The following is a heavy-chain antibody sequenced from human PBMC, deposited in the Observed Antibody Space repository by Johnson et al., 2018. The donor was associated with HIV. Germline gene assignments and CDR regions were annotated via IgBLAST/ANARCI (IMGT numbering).Heavy chain of an antibody. CDR3: AKDKRQTAIPQRAFDI. CDR2: IWYDGNNN. CDR1: GFTFSSYG. J-gene: IGHJ3*02. Sequence: QVQLVESGGGVVQPGRSLRLSCAASGFTFSSYGMHWVRQAPGKGLEWVAVIWYDGNNNYYADSVMGRFPISRDNSKNTLYLQMNSLRAEDTAVYYCAKDKRQTAIPQRAFDICGQGTMVTVSS. V-gene: IGHV3-33*06. D-gene: IGHD6-25*01.